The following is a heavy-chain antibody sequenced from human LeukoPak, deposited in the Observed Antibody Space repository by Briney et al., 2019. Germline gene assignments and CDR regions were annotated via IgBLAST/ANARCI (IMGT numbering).Heavy chain of an antibody. J-gene: IGHJ3*02. V-gene: IGHV5-51*01. CDR3: ARLDANWGSRGAFDI. CDR2: IYPGDSDT. D-gene: IGHD7-27*01. Sequence: GESLKISCKGSGYSFTTYWIGWVRQMPGKGLEWMGIIYPGDSDTRYSPSFQGQVTISADKSISTAYLQWTSLKASDTAMYYCARLDANWGSRGAFDIWGQGTVVTVSS. CDR1: GYSFTTYW.